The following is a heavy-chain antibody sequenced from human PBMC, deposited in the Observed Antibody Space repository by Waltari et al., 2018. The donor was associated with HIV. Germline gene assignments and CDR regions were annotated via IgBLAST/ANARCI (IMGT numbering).Heavy chain of an antibody. CDR1: GTSFSGYY. J-gene: IGHJ3*01. D-gene: IGHD2-21*02. Sequence: QVHLPQWGAGLLKPSETLSLTCAVYGTSFSGYYWTWIRQSPGEGLEWIGEINHRGTTHYNPSLESRLTMSVDTFKNQFSLKLKSVSAADTAVYYWATLISMTATDVFDVWGQGTLVTVSS. CDR2: INHRGTT. V-gene: IGHV4-34*01. CDR3: ATLISMTATDVFDV.